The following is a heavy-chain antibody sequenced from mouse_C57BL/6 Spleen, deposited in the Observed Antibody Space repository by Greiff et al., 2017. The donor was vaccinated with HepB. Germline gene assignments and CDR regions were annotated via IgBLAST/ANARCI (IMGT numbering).Heavy chain of an antibody. D-gene: IGHD2-10*01. CDR1: GFTFSSYA. Sequence: EVKLMESGGGLVKPGGSLKLSCAASGFTFSSYAMSWVRQTPEKRLEWVATISDGGSYTYYPNNVKGRSTISRDNAKNNLYLQMSHLKSEDTAMYYCTRAYYYYAMDYWGQGTSVTVSS. CDR3: TRAYYYYAMDY. V-gene: IGHV5-4*03. CDR2: ISDGGSYT. J-gene: IGHJ4*01.